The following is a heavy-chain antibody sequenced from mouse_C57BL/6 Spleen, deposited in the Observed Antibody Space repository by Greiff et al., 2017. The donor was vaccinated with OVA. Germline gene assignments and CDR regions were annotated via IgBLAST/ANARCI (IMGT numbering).Heavy chain of an antibody. Sequence: QVQLQQPGAELVKPGASVKMSCKAPGYTFTSYWITWVKQRPGQGLEWIGDIYPGSGSTNYNEKFKSKATLTVDTSSSTAYMQLSSLTSEDSAVYYCARFTTVVARDYWGHGTTLTVSS. CDR1: GYTFTSYW. CDR2: IYPGSGST. D-gene: IGHD1-1*01. V-gene: IGHV1-55*01. J-gene: IGHJ2*01. CDR3: ARFTTVVARDY.